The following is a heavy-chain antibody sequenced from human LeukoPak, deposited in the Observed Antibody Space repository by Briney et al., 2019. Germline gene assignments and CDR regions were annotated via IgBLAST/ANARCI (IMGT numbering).Heavy chain of an antibody. CDR2: ISYLSSHI. D-gene: IGHD3-16*01. CDR3: GRAFPPLRTSSAGDL. J-gene: IGHJ4*02. V-gene: IGHV3-21*01. CDR1: GFTFSEYD. Sequence: GRSLRLSCSASGFTFSEYDMNWFRQAPGKGLEWVSSISYLSSHIYYGDSVRGRFSISRDNAKNSLYLQMNTLGAEDTAIYYCGRAFPPLRTSSAGDLWGQGILVTVSS.